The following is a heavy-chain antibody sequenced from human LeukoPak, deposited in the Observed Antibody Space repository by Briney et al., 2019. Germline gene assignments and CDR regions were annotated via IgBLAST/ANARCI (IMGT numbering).Heavy chain of an antibody. CDR2: MSYDGGHR. CDR1: GFTFKNYG. J-gene: IGHJ4*02. Sequence: GGSLRLSCAGSGFTFKNYGIHWARQAPGKGLEWVAGMSYDGGHRYYGDSVKGRFTISRDNSKDTVYVEMNSLRPEDTALYYCAKGCSSTSCAIEFDSWGQGTLVIVS. V-gene: IGHV3-30*18. D-gene: IGHD2-2*01. CDR3: AKGCSSTSCAIEFDS.